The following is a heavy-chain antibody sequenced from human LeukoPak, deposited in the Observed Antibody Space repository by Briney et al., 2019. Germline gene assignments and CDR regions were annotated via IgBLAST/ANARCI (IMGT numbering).Heavy chain of an antibody. V-gene: IGHV4-34*01. CDR3: ARGLKEGLAGYSSSWYWFDP. Sequence: SETLSLTCTVSGGSISSYYWSWIRQPPGKGLEWIGEINHSGSTNYNPSLKSRVTISVDTSKNQFSLKLSSVTAADTAVYYCARGLKEGLAGYSSSWYWFDPWGQGTLVTVSS. CDR1: GGSISSYY. J-gene: IGHJ5*02. D-gene: IGHD6-13*01. CDR2: INHSGST.